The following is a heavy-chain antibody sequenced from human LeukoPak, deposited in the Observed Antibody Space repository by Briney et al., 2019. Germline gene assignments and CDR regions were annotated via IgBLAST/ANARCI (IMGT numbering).Heavy chain of an antibody. CDR3: ARVRIGETSYDASDV. CDR2: IYITGST. D-gene: IGHD1-26*01. CDR1: GGSISSYY. J-gene: IGHJ3*01. V-gene: IGHV4-59*13. Sequence: SDTLSLICTVSGGSISSYYWIWIRQPRGKGLEWIGDIYITGSTNYNPYLKRRVTMSVDTSKNQFSLRLSSVTAADTAVYYCARVRIGETSYDASDVWGLGTMVTVSS.